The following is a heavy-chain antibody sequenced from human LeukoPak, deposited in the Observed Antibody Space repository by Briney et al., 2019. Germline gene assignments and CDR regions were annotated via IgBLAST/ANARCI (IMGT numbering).Heavy chain of an antibody. CDR2: IYYSGIT. Sequence: NPSETLSLTCTVSGGSISSVGYYWSWIRQHPGKGLEWVGFIYYSGITDYNPFLKSRLTISVDTSKNQFFLKLSSVTAADTAVYYCARDGAGFDGSGSYFDYWGQGTLVTVSS. D-gene: IGHD3-10*01. V-gene: IGHV4-31*03. J-gene: IGHJ4*02. CDR3: ARDGAGFDGSGSYFDY. CDR1: GGSISSVGYY.